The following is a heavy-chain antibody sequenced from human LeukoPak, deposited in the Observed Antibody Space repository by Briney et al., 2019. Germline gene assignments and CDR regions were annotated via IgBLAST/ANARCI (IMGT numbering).Heavy chain of an antibody. CDR2: ISSSSSYI. CDR1: GFTFSSYS. Sequence: GGSLRLSCAASGFTFSSYSMNWVRQAPGKGLEWVSSISSSSSYIYYADSVKGRFTISRDNAKNSLYLQMNSLRAEDTAVYYCARGPRDTDYGDVYYYYYYMDVWGKGTTVTVSS. J-gene: IGHJ6*03. CDR3: ARGPRDTDYGDVYYYYYYMDV. V-gene: IGHV3-21*01. D-gene: IGHD4-17*01.